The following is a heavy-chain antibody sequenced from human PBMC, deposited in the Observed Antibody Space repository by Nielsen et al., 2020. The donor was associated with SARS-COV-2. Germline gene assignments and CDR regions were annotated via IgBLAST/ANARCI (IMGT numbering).Heavy chain of an antibody. V-gene: IGHV1-18*01. J-gene: IGHJ4*02. CDR3: ARAAGWNYYTSDPPGEFDY. CDR2: ISGYNGNT. CDR1: GYTFRTYG. Sequence: ASVKVSCKASGYTFRTYGINWVRQVPGQGLEWMGWISGYNGNTKYAQKFQDRVSMTTDTSTRTAFMTLRGLMSDDTAVYYCARAAGWNYYTSDPPGEFDYWGQGTPVTVSS. D-gene: IGHD3-22*01.